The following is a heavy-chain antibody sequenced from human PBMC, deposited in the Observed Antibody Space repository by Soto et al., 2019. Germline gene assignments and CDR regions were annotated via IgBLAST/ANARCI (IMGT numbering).Heavy chain of an antibody. CDR3: ARFFVETGSNSGWPWSFHY. Sequence: EVQLLESGGGLVQPGRSLRLSCAASGFTFSNYAMSWVRQAPGQWLDWVSAISGSGGTTYYADSVKGRFTISRDNSKNTLFLQMNSLRADDAAVYYCARFFVETGSNSGWPWSFHYWGQGTLVTVSS. CDR2: ISGSGGTT. V-gene: IGHV3-23*01. CDR1: GFTFSNYA. J-gene: IGHJ4*02. D-gene: IGHD6-25*01.